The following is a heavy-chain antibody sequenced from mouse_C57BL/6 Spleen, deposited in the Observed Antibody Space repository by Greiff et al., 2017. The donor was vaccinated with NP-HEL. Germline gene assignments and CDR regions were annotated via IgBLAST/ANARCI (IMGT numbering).Heavy chain of an antibody. V-gene: IGHV1-55*01. D-gene: IGHD1-1*01. CDR3: ARSAADYYGSSYDY. CDR1: GYTFTSYW. J-gene: IGHJ2*01. Sequence: QVQLQQPGAELVKPGASVKMSCKASGYTFTSYWIPWVKQRPGQGLEWIGDIYPGSGSTNYNEKFKSKATLTVDTSSSTAYMQLSSLTSEDSAVYYCARSAADYYGSSYDYWGQGTTLTVSS. CDR2: IYPGSGST.